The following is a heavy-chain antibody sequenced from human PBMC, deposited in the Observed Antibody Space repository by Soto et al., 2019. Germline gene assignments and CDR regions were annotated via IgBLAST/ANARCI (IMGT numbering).Heavy chain of an antibody. Sequence: SETLSLTCTVSGGSISSYYWSWIRQPPGKGLEWIGYIYYSGSTNYNPSLKSRVTISVDTSKNQFSLKLSSVTAADTAVYYCAGTDRDPMGFDPWGQGTLVTVSS. CDR2: IYYSGST. V-gene: IGHV4-59*01. D-gene: IGHD3-10*01. J-gene: IGHJ5*02. CDR1: GGSISSYY. CDR3: AGTDRDPMGFDP.